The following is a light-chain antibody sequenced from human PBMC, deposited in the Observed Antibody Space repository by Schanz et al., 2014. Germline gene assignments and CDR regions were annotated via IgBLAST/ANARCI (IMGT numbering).Light chain of an antibody. CDR2: EVV. CDR3: SSYAGSNNWRV. Sequence: QSVLTQPPSASGSPGQSVTISCTGTSSDIGRYNYVSWYQQHPGKAPKLILFEVVKRPTGVPDRFSGSKSGDTASLTVSGLQAEDEADYYCSSYAGSNNWRVFGGGTKLTVL. CDR1: SSDIGRYNY. J-gene: IGLJ2*01. V-gene: IGLV2-8*01.